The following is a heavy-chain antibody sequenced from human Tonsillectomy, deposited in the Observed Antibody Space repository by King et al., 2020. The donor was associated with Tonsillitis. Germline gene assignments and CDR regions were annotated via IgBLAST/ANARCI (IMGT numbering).Heavy chain of an antibody. J-gene: IGHJ6*03. CDR3: TKGSSSYYYVYLDV. Sequence: VQLVQSGGGLVPPGRSLRLSCAASGFTFDDYAMHWVRQAPGKGLEWVSGISWDSGSIGYADSVKGRFTISRDNAQNSLYLQMNSLRTEDTALYYCTKGSSSYYYVYLDVWGQGATVTVSS. CDR2: ISWDSGSI. CDR1: GFTFDDYA. D-gene: IGHD6-6*01. V-gene: IGHV3-9*01.